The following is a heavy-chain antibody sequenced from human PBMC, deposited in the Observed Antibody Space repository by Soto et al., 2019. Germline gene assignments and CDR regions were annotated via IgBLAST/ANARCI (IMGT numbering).Heavy chain of an antibody. J-gene: IGHJ4*02. Sequence: PSETLSLTCTVSGGSISSGDYYWSWIRQPPGKGLEWIGYIYYSGSTYYNPSLKSRVTISVDTSKNQFSLKLSSVTAADTAVYYCARLITMVRGALYYFDYWGQGTLVTVSS. D-gene: IGHD3-10*01. V-gene: IGHV4-30-4*01. CDR3: ARLITMVRGALYYFDY. CDR1: GGSISSGDYY. CDR2: IYYSGST.